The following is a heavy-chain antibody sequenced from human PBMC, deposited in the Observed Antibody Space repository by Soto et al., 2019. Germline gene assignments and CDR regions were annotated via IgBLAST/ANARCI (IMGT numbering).Heavy chain of an antibody. CDR1: GFTFNTYG. CDR2: IAYDGTNT. Sequence: QVQLVESGGGEVQPGRSLRLSCAASGFTFNTYGMHWVRQAPGKGLECVAVIAYDGTNTYYADSVKGRFTISRDNSKNTLYLQMNSLRAYDTAVYYCAKDGGYGYGFFDYWGQGTLVTVSS. J-gene: IGHJ4*02. CDR3: AKDGGYGYGFFDY. D-gene: IGHD5-18*01. V-gene: IGHV3-30*18.